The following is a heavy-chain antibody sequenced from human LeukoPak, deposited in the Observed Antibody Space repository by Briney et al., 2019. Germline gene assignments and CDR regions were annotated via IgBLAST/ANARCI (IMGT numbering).Heavy chain of an antibody. V-gene: IGHV3-21*01. CDR3: ARGYGDYPLYFDY. J-gene: IGHJ4*02. D-gene: IGHD4-17*01. CDR1: GFTFSSYS. CDR2: ISSSSSYI. Sequence: GGSLRLSCAASGFTFSSYSTNWVRQAPGKGLEWVSSISSSSSYIYYADSVKGRFTISRDNAKNSLYLQMNSLRAEDTAVYYCARGYGDYPLYFDYWGQGTLVTVSS.